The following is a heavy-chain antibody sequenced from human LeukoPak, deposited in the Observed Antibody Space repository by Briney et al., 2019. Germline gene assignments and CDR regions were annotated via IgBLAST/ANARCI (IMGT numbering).Heavy chain of an antibody. CDR3: ARSSVGSGSNFDY. CDR1: DGSFSSYY. D-gene: IGHD3-10*01. Sequence: SETLSLTCGVYDGSFSSYYWNWIRHPAGKGLEWIGRIYINGITNYNPSLKSRVTMSVDTSKNHFSLNLSSVTAADTAVYYCARSSVGSGSNFDYWGQGTLVTVSS. J-gene: IGHJ4*02. V-gene: IGHV4-59*10. CDR2: IYINGIT.